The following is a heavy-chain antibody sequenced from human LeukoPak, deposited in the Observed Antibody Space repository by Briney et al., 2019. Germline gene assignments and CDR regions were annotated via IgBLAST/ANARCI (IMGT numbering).Heavy chain of an antibody. J-gene: IGHJ4*02. V-gene: IGHV3-53*01. CDR3: ATFPHPPYCSGGSCYS. Sequence: GSLRLPCAASGFTFSSYAMSWVRQAPGKGLEWASVIYSGGSTYYADSVKGRFTISRDNSKNTLYLQMNSLRAEDTAVYYCATFPHPPYCSGGSCYSWGQGTLVTVSS. CDR1: GFTFSSYA. CDR2: IYSGGST. D-gene: IGHD2-15*01.